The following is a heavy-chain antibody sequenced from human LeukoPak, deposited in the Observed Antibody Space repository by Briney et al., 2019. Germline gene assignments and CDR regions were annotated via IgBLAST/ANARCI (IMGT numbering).Heavy chain of an antibody. CDR3: AGDLRRSYGAFDI. J-gene: IGHJ3*02. D-gene: IGHD1-26*01. CDR1: GDSISSYH. CDR2: IYTSGST. Sequence: PSETLSLTCTVSGDSISSYHWSWIRQPAGKGLEWIGRIYTSGSTNYNPSLKSRVTMSVDTSKNQFSLKLSSVTAADTAVYYCAGDLRRSYGAFDIWGQGTMVTVSS. V-gene: IGHV4-4*07.